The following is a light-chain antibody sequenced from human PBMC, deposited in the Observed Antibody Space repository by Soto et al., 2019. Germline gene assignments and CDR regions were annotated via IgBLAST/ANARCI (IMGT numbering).Light chain of an antibody. V-gene: IGKV1-33*01. CDR2: DAS. CDR3: QQYDNLPPYT. J-gene: IGKJ2*01. Sequence: DIQMTQSPSSLSASVGDRVTITCQASQDISNYLNWYQQKPGKATKLLIYDASNLETGVPSRFSGSGSGTDVTFTISSLQPEDIATYYCQQYDNLPPYTFGQGTKLEIK. CDR1: QDISNY.